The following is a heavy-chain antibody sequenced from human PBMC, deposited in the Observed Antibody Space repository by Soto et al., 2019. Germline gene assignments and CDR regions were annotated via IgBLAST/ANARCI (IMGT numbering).Heavy chain of an antibody. CDR3: TTEVGRLRFLVGYYYYMDV. J-gene: IGHJ6*03. CDR2: IKSKTDGGTT. D-gene: IGHD3-3*01. V-gene: IGHV3-15*01. CDR1: GFTFSNAW. Sequence: EVQLVESGGGLVKPGGSLRLSCAASGFTFSNAWMSWVRQAPGKGLEWVGRIKSKTDGGTTDYAAPVKGRFTISRDDSKNTLYLQMNSLKTEDTAVYYCTTEVGRLRFLVGYYYYMDVWGKGTTVTVSS.